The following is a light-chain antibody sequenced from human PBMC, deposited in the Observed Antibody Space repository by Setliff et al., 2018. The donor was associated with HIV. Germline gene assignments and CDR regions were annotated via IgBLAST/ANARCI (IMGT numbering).Light chain of an antibody. Sequence: QSVLTQPASVSGSPGQSITISCTGTSSDVGGYSYVSWYQQHPGKAPKLIIYEVRNRPSGVSNRFSGFKSGNTASLTISGLQAEDEADYYCSSYAITNTLPFGTGTKVTVL. J-gene: IGLJ1*01. CDR1: SSDVGGYSY. CDR3: SSYAITNTLP. V-gene: IGLV2-14*01. CDR2: EVR.